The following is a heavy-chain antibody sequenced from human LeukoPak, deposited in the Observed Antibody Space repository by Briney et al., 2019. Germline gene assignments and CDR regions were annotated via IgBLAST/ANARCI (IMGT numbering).Heavy chain of an antibody. V-gene: IGHV3-73*01. CDR1: GFTFSNYA. D-gene: IGHD2-8*02. CDR3: TRQDTGPDY. Sequence: QAGGSLRLSCAASGFTFSNYAMRWVRQASGKGLEWVGRIRSKANSYATAYAASVKGRFTISRDDSKNTAYLQMNSLKTEDTAVYYCTRQDTGPDYWGQGTLVTVSS. J-gene: IGHJ4*02. CDR2: IRSKANSYAT.